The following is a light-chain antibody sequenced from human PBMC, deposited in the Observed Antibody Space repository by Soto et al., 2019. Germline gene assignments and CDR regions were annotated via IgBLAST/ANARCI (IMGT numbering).Light chain of an antibody. Sequence: DIQMTQSPSTLSASVGDRVTITCRASQSIRSWLAWYQQKPGKAPKLLIYQASSLESGVPSRFSGSGSGTEFTLTISSLQPDDFATYYCQQYDTYSPEAFGQGTKVEI. CDR3: QQYDTYSPEA. CDR2: QAS. J-gene: IGKJ1*01. V-gene: IGKV1-5*03. CDR1: QSIRSW.